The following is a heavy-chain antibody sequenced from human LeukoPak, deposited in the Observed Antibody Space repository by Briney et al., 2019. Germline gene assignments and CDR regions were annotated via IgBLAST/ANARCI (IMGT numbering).Heavy chain of an antibody. CDR2: INPNSGGT. D-gene: IGHD3-22*01. J-gene: IGHJ4*02. CDR1: GYTFTSYA. V-gene: IGHV1-2*04. CDR3: AREASDSSGYYDY. Sequence: ASVKVSCKASGYTFTSYAMHWVRQAPGQGLEWMGWINPNSGGTNYAQKFQGWVTMTRDTSISTAYMELSRLRSDDTAVYYCAREASDSSGYYDYWGQGTLVTVSS.